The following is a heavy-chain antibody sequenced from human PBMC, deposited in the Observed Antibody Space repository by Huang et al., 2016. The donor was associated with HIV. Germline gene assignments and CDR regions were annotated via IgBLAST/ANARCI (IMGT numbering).Heavy chain of an antibody. V-gene: IGHV3-7*01. CDR2: IREDSGQK. CDR1: DFGFSSYW. Sequence: EVQLVESGGGLVQPGGSLRLSCAASDFGFSSYWMMLFRQGSGEGLDWVASIREDSGQKAYLDSVKGRFIISRDNPKKSLYLQMNNLIAEDAAVYYCARDPFIKAFDIWGQGTLVTVSS. CDR3: ARDPFIKAFDI. J-gene: IGHJ3*02.